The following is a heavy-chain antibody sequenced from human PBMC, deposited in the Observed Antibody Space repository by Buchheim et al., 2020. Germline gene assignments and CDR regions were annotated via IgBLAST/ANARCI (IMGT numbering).Heavy chain of an antibody. CDR1: GFTFTDYY. CDR3: ARSPYGYGSGSYSLDY. V-gene: IGHV3-11*01. J-gene: IGHJ4*02. CDR2: IGNSGTTK. Sequence: QVQLVESGGGLVKPGGSLRLSCAASGFTFTDYYMTWSRQAPGKGLEWLANIGNSGTTKHYADSVRGRFTISRDNAANSLFLEMNGLRVDDTAVYYCARSPYGYGSGSYSLDYWGQGT. D-gene: IGHD3-10*01.